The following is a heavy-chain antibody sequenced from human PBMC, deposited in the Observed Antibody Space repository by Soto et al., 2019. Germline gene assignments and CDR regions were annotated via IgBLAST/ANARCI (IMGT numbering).Heavy chain of an antibody. Sequence: KSSETLSLTCTVSGGSISSSSYYWGWIRQPPGKGLEWIGSIYYSGSTYYNPSLKSRVTISVDTSKNQFSLKLSSVTAADTAVYYCASWEVYYYYGMDVWGQGTTVP. CDR3: ASWEVYYYYGMDV. J-gene: IGHJ6*02. V-gene: IGHV4-39*01. CDR2: IYYSGST. D-gene: IGHD1-26*01. CDR1: GGSISSSSYY.